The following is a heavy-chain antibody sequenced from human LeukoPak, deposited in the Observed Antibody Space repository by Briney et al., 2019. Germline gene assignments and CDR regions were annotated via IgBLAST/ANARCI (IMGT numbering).Heavy chain of an antibody. Sequence: PGGSLRLSCAASGFTFDGYAMHWVRQAPGKGLEWVSLISGDGGSTYYADSVKGRFTISRDNSKNSLYLQMNSLRTEDTALYYCATVGPSGRVDYWGRGTLVTVSS. V-gene: IGHV3-43*02. D-gene: IGHD1-26*01. CDR3: ATVGPSGRVDY. CDR1: GFTFDGYA. J-gene: IGHJ4*02. CDR2: ISGDGGST.